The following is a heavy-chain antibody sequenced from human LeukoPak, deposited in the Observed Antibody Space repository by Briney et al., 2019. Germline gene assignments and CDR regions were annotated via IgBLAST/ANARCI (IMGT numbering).Heavy chain of an antibody. CDR1: GFTFSDYY. V-gene: IGHV3-11*01. J-gene: IGHJ1*01. D-gene: IGHD6-19*01. CDR2: ISSISSTI. CDR3: ARSIAVASRGEYFQH. Sequence: GGSLRLSCAASGFTFSDYYMSWIRQAPGKGLEWVSYISSISSTIYSADSVKGRFTISWDNAKNSLYLQMNSLRAEDTAVYYCARSIAVASRGEYFQHWGQDTLVTVSS.